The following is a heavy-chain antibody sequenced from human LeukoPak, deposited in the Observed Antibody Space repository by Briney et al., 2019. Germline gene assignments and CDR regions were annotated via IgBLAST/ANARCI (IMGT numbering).Heavy chain of an antibody. CDR1: GFTFRSYG. D-gene: IGHD3-22*01. V-gene: IGHV3-30*03. CDR2: ISYDGSNE. J-gene: IGHJ4*02. Sequence: GGSLRLSCAASGFTFRSYGMHWVRQAPGKGLEWVAVISYDGSNEYYVDSVKGRFTISRDNSKNTLYLQTDSLRAEDTAVYYCARAPSGYYPYFDYWGQGTLVTVSS. CDR3: ARAPSGYYPYFDY.